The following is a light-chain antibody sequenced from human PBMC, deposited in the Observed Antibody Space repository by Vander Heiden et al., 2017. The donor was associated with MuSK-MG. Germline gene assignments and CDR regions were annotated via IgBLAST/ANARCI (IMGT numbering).Light chain of an antibody. CDR3: QQSYSTPWT. Sequence: DIQMTQSPSSLSASVGDRVTITCRASQSISSYLNWYQLKPGKAPKLLIYDASSLQSGVPSRFSGSGSGTDFTLTISRLQPEDFATYYCQQSYSTPWTFGQGTKVEIK. CDR2: DAS. V-gene: IGKV1-39*01. J-gene: IGKJ1*01. CDR1: QSISSY.